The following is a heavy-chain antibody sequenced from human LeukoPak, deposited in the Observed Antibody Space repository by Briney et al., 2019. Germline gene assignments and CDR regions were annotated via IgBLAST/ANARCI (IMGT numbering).Heavy chain of an antibody. V-gene: IGHV3-48*04. D-gene: IGHD6-13*01. J-gene: IGHJ3*02. CDR3: ARDIWYSSSWDAFDI. CDR2: ISISSSTI. CDR1: GFIFSSYS. Sequence: GGSLRLSCAASGFIFSSYSMNWVRQAPGKGLEWISYISISSSTIYYADSVKGRFTISRDNAKNSLYLQMNSLRAEDTAVYYCARDIWYSSSWDAFDIWGQGTMVTVSS.